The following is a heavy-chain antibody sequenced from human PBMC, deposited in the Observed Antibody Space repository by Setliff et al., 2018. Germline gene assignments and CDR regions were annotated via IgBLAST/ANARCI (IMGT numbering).Heavy chain of an antibody. CDR1: GDSISSTYH. CDR3: ASPGIAAGTLRHPDY. Sequence: SETLSLTCNVSGDSISSTYHRGWIRQSPGKGLEWIGSIYYSGSTNYNPSLKSRVTISVDTSKNQVSLKLSSVTAADTAVYYCASPGIAAGTLRHPDYWGQGTLVTVSS. CDR2: IYYSGST. J-gene: IGHJ4*02. D-gene: IGHD6-13*01. V-gene: IGHV4-59*01.